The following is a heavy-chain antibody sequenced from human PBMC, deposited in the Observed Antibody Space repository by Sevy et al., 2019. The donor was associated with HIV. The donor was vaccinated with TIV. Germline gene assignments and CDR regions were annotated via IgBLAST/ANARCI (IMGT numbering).Heavy chain of an antibody. D-gene: IGHD3-3*01. V-gene: IGHV3-66*01. Sequence: GGSLRLSCAASGFTVSSNYMSWVRQAPGKGLEWVSVIYSSGSTYYADSVKGRFTISRDNPKNTLYLQMNSLRAEDTAVYYCARERGLLRCLPDYWGQGTLVTVSS. CDR2: IYSSGST. J-gene: IGHJ4*02. CDR3: ARERGLLRCLPDY. CDR1: GFTVSSNY.